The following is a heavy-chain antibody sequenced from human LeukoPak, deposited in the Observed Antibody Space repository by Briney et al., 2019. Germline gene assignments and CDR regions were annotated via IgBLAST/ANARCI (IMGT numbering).Heavy chain of an antibody. CDR2: ISGSGGST. CDR3: AKDPQSRYCSSTSCYGPVWFDP. Sequence: GGSLRLSCAASGFTFSSYAMIWVRQAPGKGLEWVSAISGSGGSTYYADSVKGRFTISRDNSKNTLYMQMNSLRAEDTAVYYCAKDPQSRYCSSTSCYGPVWFDPWGQGTLVTVSS. J-gene: IGHJ5*02. CDR1: GFTFSSYA. D-gene: IGHD2-2*01. V-gene: IGHV3-23*01.